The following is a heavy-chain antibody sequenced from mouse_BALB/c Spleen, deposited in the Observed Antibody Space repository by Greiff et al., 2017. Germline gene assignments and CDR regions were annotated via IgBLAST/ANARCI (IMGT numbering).Heavy chain of an antibody. CDR1: GYTFTSYN. CDR3: ARGEYRTWFAY. J-gene: IGHJ3*01. Sequence: LQQPGAELVKPGASVKMSCKASGYTFTSYNMHWVKQTPGQGLEWIGAIYPGNGDTSYNQKFKGKATLTADKSSSTAYMQLSSLTSEDSAVYYCARGEYRTWFAYWGQGTLVTVSA. CDR2: IYPGNGDT. V-gene: IGHV1-12*01. D-gene: IGHD2-14*01.